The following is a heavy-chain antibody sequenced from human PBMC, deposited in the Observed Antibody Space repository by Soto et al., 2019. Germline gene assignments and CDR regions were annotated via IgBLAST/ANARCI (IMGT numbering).Heavy chain of an antibody. CDR3: AGFSEVAATEINWFDP. D-gene: IGHD2-15*01. CDR2: IYYSGST. J-gene: IGHJ5*02. CDR1: GASINSGDYY. Sequence: PSETLSLTCTVSGASINSGDYYWSWIRQPPGKDLEWIGYIYYSGSTYYNPSLKSRVTISVDTSKNQFSLKLSSVTAADTAVYYCAGFSEVAATEINWFDPWGQGTLVTVSS. V-gene: IGHV4-30-4*01.